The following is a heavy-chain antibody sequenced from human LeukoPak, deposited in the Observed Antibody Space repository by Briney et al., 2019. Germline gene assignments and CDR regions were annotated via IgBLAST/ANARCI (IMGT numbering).Heavy chain of an antibody. V-gene: IGHV3-7*01. J-gene: IGHJ4*02. Sequence: GGSLRLSCAASGFTFSSYGISWVRQAPGKGLEGVANKKQDGSEKHYVDSVKGRFTISRHNAKNSLYLTMNSLRDEDTAVYYCTTSYSSSWYASGTDYWGKGTLVTVSS. CDR2: KKQDGSEK. D-gene: IGHD6-13*01. CDR1: GFTFSSYG. CDR3: TTSYSSSWYASGTDY.